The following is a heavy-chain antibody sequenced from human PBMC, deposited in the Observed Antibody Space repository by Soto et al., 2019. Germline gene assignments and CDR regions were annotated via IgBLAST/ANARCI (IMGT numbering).Heavy chain of an antibody. Sequence: GGSLRIPCEACGFMFGVYWMSWVRQAPGKGLEWVANINDNGSERKYVDSVKDRITIAREAANNLLFLQMNSLRDEDTAVYYCAREFYGYHTYGPGDYWGQGTLVTV. J-gene: IGHJ4*02. CDR2: INDNGSER. CDR1: GFMFGVYW. CDR3: AREFYGYHTYGPGDY. V-gene: IGHV3-7*01. D-gene: IGHD5-18*01.